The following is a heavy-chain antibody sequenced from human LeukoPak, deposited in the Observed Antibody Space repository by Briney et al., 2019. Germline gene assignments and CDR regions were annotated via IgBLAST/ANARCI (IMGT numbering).Heavy chain of an antibody. CDR1: GGSFSGYC. V-gene: IGHV4-34*01. CDR2: INHSGST. CDR3: ARVYYYDSSGYPFDY. Sequence: SETLSLTCAVYGGSFSGYCWSWIRQPPGKGLEWIGEINHSGSTNYNPSLKSRVTISVDTSKNQFSLKLSSVTAADTAVYYCARVYYYDSSGYPFDYWGQGTLVTVSS. D-gene: IGHD3-22*01. J-gene: IGHJ4*02.